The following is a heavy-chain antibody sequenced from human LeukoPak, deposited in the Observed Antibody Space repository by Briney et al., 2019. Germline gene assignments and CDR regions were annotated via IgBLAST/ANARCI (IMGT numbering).Heavy chain of an antibody. Sequence: GGSLRLSCEVSGFTFRNYGMNWVRQAPGKGLEWVTSLSYDGMNKYYADSVKGRFTIFRDNSKNTLYLQMNSLRVEDTAVYYCAKVAKYYYGSETYYFFEHWGQGTPVTASS. CDR1: GFTFRNYG. CDR3: AKVAKYYYGSETYYFFEH. D-gene: IGHD3-10*01. J-gene: IGHJ4*02. V-gene: IGHV3-30*18. CDR2: LSYDGMNK.